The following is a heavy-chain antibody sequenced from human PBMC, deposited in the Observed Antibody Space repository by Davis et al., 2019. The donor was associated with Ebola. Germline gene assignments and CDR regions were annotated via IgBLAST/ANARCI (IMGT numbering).Heavy chain of an antibody. J-gene: IGHJ5*02. D-gene: IGHD3-3*01. CDR3: ARDGEEYYDFWSGFNWFDP. V-gene: IGHV3-21*01. CDR1: GFIFSDYT. Sequence: GGSLRLSCAASGFIFSDYTMNWVRQAPGKGLEWVSSINVRSNYMYYADSVKGRFTISRDNAKNSLYLQMNSLRDEDTAVYYCARDGEEYYDFWSGFNWFDPWGQGTLVTVSS. CDR2: INVRSNYM.